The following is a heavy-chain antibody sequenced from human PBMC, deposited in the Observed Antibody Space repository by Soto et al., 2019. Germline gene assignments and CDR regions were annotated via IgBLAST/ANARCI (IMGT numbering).Heavy chain of an antibody. CDR3: ARDLSSGIVVVISAIAF. J-gene: IGHJ3*01. D-gene: IGHD2-2*01. Sequence: PGQGLEWMGIINPRGGSTSYAQKLQGRVTMTRDTYTSTVYMELSSLRSEDTVVYYCARDLSSGIVVVISAIAF. V-gene: IGHV1-46*01. CDR2: INPRGGST.